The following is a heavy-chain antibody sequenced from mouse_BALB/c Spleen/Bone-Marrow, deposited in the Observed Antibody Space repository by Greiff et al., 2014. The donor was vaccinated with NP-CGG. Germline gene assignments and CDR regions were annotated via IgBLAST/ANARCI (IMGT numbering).Heavy chain of an antibody. CDR3: ARDRYGYAGSYYAMDY. CDR1: GFTFSSYC. V-gene: IGHV5-6*01. CDR2: ISTGAGYI. J-gene: IGHJ4*01. D-gene: IGHD2-2*01. Sequence: EVHLVESGGDLVRPGGSLKLSCAASGFTFSSYCMSWVRQTPGKRLEWVGSISTGAGYIYYPDSVKGRLTISRDNSKNTRYLQMSSLKSEDTAMYYCARDRYGYAGSYYAMDYWGQGTSVTVSS.